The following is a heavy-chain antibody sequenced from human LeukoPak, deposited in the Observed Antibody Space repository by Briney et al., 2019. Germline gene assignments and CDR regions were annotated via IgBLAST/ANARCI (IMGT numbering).Heavy chain of an antibody. J-gene: IGHJ4*02. CDR2: TNAGNGNT. CDR1: GYTFTSYA. V-gene: IGHV1-3*01. D-gene: IGHD2-8*01. Sequence: ASVKVSCKASGYTFTSYAMHWVRQAPGQRLEWMGWTNAGNGNTKYSQKFQGRVTITRDTSASTAYMELSSLRSEDTAVYYCARGPRVTAPFLYVNYWGQGTLVTVSS. CDR3: ARGPRVTAPFLYVNY.